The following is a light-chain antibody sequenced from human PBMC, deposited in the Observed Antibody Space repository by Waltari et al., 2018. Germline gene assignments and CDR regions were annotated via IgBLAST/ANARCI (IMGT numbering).Light chain of an antibody. CDR2: DAS. Sequence: DIQMTQSPSTLSASVGDRVTITCRASQSISSWLAWYQQKPGKAPKLLIYDASSLESGVPSRVSGSGSGPEFTLTISSLQPDDFATYYCQQYNSYPSYTFGQGTKLEIK. V-gene: IGKV1-5*01. CDR1: QSISSW. CDR3: QQYNSYPSYT. J-gene: IGKJ2*01.